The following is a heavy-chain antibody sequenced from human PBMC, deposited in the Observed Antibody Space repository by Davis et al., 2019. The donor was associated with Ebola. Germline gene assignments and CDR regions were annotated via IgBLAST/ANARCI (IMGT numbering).Heavy chain of an antibody. CDR1: GFTFSSYS. CDR2: IRSKAYGGKP. J-gene: IGHJ6*02. D-gene: IGHD1/OR15-1a*01. V-gene: IGHV3-49*04. Sequence: GESLKISCAASGFTFSSYSMSWVRQAPGKGLEWVGFIRSKAYGGKPAYAASVKGRFTISRDDSKGIAYLQMDSLKIEDTAVYYCSRDLKQRPPSYYDGMDVWGQGTSVTVSS. CDR3: SRDLKQRPPSYYDGMDV.